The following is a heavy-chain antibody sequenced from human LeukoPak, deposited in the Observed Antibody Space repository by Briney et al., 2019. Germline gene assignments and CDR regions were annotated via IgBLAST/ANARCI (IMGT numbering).Heavy chain of an antibody. CDR2: ISYDGSNN. J-gene: IGHJ4*02. CDR1: GLTFSSYA. V-gene: IGHV3-30-3*01. D-gene: IGHD2-2*01. CDR3: AREESAMVVIDY. Sequence: GRSLRLSCAASGLTFSSYAMHWVRQAPGEGLEWVAVISYDGSNNYYADSVKGRFTISRDNSKNTLYLQMNSLRDEDTAVYYCAREESAMVVIDYWGQGTLVTVSS.